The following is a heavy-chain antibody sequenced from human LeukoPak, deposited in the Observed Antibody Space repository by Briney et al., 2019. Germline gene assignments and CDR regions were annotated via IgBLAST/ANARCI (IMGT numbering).Heavy chain of an antibody. J-gene: IGHJ4*02. Sequence: GGSLRLSCAASGFAFSGAWIHWVRRVLGKGLAWVPGISNDASITEYTGSVKGRFTISRDNDKKTVYLQMNSLRVEDTAMYYCTRGPFTAPGIADYWGQGTLVTVSS. V-gene: IGHV3-74*03. CDR2: ISNDASIT. CDR1: GFAFSGAW. CDR3: TRGPFTAPGIADY. D-gene: IGHD6-13*01.